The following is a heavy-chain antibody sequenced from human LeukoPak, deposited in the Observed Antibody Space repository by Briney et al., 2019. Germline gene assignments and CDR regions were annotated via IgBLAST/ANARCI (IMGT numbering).Heavy chain of an antibody. CDR3: ARDLRSAAGIAAAGIDY. Sequence: SVKLSCKASGGTFSSYAISWVRQAPGQGLEWMGRIIPILGIANYAQKFQGRVTITADKSTSTAYMELSSLRSEDTAVYYCARDLRSAAGIAAAGIDYWGQGTLVTASS. D-gene: IGHD6-13*01. J-gene: IGHJ4*02. CDR2: IIPILGIA. V-gene: IGHV1-69*04. CDR1: GGTFSSYA.